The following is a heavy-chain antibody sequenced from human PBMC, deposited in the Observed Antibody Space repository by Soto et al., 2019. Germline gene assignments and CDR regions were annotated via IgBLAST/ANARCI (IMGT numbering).Heavy chain of an antibody. CDR1: GFTFSSYS. V-gene: IGHV3-48*01. D-gene: IGHD3-22*01. CDR3: AKDTYYHDSSGYYVFDC. J-gene: IGHJ4*02. CDR2: ISSSSSTI. Sequence: AGGSLRLSCAASGFTFSSYSMNWVRQAPGKGLEWVSYISSSSSTIYYAVSVRGRFTISRDNSRNTLDLQMNSLRAEDTAVYYCAKDTYYHDSSGYYVFDCWGQGTLVTVSS.